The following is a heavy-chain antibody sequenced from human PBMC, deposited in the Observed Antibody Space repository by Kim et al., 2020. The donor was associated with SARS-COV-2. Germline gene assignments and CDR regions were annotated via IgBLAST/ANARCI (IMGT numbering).Heavy chain of an antibody. CDR1: GGSISSYY. CDR2: IYYSGST. CDR3: ARGDTAMVYSWFDP. Sequence: SETLSLTCTVSGGSISSYYWSWIRQPPGKGLEWIGYIYYSGSTNYNPSLKSRVTISVDTSKNQFSLKLSSVTAADTAVYYCARGDTAMVYSWFDPWGQGTPVTVSS. D-gene: IGHD5-18*01. J-gene: IGHJ5*02. V-gene: IGHV4-59*01.